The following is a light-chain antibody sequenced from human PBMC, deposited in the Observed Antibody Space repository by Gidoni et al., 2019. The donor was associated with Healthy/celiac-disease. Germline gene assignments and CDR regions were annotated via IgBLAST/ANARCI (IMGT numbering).Light chain of an antibody. Sequence: SYVLTQPPSVSVAPGKTARITCGGNNIGSKSVHWYQQKPGQAPVLVIYYDSDRPSGIPERFSGSNSGNTATLTISRVEAGDEADYYCQVWDSSSDHPGVFGGGTKLTXL. CDR1: NIGSKS. J-gene: IGLJ3*02. CDR2: YDS. CDR3: QVWDSSSDHPGV. V-gene: IGLV3-21*04.